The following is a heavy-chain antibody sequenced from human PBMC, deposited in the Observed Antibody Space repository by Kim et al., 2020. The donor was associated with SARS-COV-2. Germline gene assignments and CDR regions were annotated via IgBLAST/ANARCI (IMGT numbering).Heavy chain of an antibody. D-gene: IGHD5-18*01. CDR3: ARDSYRYDS. CDR2: ISRDTIAT. Sequence: EGSLRLSCAASGFPFNIFAMHWVRQAPGKGLEWVSFISRDTIATYYADSVKGRFIVSRDDSTNMLYLQLNNLRAEDSAVYYCARDSYRYDSWGRGTLVTVSS. CDR1: GFPFNIFA. J-gene: IGHJ4*02. V-gene: IGHV3-30*03.